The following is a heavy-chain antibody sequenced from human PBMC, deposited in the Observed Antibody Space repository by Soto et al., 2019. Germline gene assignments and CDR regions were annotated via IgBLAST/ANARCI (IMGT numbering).Heavy chain of an antibody. Sequence: SETLSLTCSVSGDSISTGDYFWAWIRQPPGQALEYIGYIYKSTTTYYNPSFESRVAISLDTSKSQFSLNVTSVTASDTAVYFCARGRYCLTGRCFPNWFDSWGQGTLVTVSS. CDR3: ARGRYCLTGRCFPNWFDS. CDR1: GDSISTGDYF. CDR2: IYKSTTT. J-gene: IGHJ5*01. V-gene: IGHV4-30-4*01. D-gene: IGHD2-15*01.